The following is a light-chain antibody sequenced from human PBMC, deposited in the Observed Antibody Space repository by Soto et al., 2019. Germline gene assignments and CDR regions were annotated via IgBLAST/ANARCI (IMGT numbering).Light chain of an antibody. CDR3: QQYGNVPLT. V-gene: IGKV3-20*01. CDR2: GAS. J-gene: IGKJ4*01. CDR1: QSVSSY. Sequence: EIVLTQSPATLSLSPGERATLSCRASQSVSSYLAWYQQKPGQAPRLLIYGASNRATGIPDRFSGSGSGTDFTLTISRLEPEDFAVYYCQQYGNVPLTFGGGTKVDI.